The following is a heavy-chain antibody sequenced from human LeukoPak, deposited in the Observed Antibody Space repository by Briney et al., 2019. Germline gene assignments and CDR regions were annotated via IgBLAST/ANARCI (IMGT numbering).Heavy chain of an antibody. CDR1: GGSIRSSDDY. Sequence: PSETLSLTCSVSGGSIRSSDDYWGFVRQTPGKGLEWMGSIYYTGSSHYNPSLKSRATISVDKSKNQFSLKLSSVTAADTAVYYCARDVLYYDFWSGDYYYYMDVWGKGTTVTVSS. V-gene: IGHV4-39*07. D-gene: IGHD3-3*01. CDR2: IYYTGSS. CDR3: ARDVLYYDFWSGDYYYYMDV. J-gene: IGHJ6*03.